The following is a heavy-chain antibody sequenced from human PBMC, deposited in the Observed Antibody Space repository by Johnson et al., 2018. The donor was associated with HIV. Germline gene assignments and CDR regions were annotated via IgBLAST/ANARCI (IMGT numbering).Heavy chain of an antibody. CDR2: ISWDSGSI. Sequence: DVQLVESGGGLVQPGGSLRLSCAAPGFTFSSYWMSWVRQAPGKGLGWVSGISWDSGSIGYAAAVPGRFTLSRAHAKHSLYLQMNSLRAEETAFYYGAKAYTHLRSGWYLGGFDFDIWGQGTMVTVSS. J-gene: IGHJ3*02. CDR1: GFTFSSYW. D-gene: IGHD6-19*01. CDR3: AKAYTHLRSGWYLGGFDFDI. V-gene: IGHV3-9*01.